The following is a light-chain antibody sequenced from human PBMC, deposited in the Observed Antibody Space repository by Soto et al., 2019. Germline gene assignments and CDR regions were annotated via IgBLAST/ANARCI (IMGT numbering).Light chain of an antibody. CDR1: QSISSW. J-gene: IGKJ2*01. CDR3: QQYNILYS. Sequence: DIQMTQSPSTLSASVGDRVTITCRASQSISSWLAWYQQKPGKAPKLLIYKASSFESGVPSRFSGRGSGTEFTLTITSLQHDDFVTDYCQQYNILYSFGQGTKLEIK. CDR2: KAS. V-gene: IGKV1-5*03.